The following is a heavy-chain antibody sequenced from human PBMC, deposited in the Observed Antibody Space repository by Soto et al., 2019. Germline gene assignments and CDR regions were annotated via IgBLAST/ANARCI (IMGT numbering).Heavy chain of an antibody. V-gene: IGHV4-34*01. J-gene: IGHJ6*02. D-gene: IGHD3-22*01. CDR2: INHSGST. Sequence: SETLSLTCAVYGGSFSGYYWSWIRQPPGKGLEWIGEINHSGSTNYNPSLKSRVTISVDTSKNQFSLKLSSVTAADTAVYYCARDSSGRDYYYGMDVWGQGTTVTVSS. CDR3: ARDSSGRDYYYGMDV. CDR1: GGSFSGYY.